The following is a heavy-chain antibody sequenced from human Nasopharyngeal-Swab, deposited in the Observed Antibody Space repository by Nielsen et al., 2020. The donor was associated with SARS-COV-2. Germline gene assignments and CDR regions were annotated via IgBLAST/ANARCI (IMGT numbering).Heavy chain of an antibody. CDR3: AKDRDSGDDSDDYYHYYGMDV. J-gene: IGHJ6*02. V-gene: IGHV3-74*01. CDR1: GFTFSAYW. CDR2: INSDGSNT. Sequence: GESLKISCTASGFTFSAYWMYWVRQAPGKGLVWVSRINSDGSNTAYADSVKGRFSISRDNAKNTVYLQMNSLRVEDTAVYYCAKDRDSGDDSDDYYHYYGMDVWGQGTTVTVFS. D-gene: IGHD5-12*01.